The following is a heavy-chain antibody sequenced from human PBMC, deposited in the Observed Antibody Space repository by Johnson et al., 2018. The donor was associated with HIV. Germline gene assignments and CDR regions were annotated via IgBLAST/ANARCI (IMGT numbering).Heavy chain of an antibody. D-gene: IGHD2-21*01. CDR2: ISGSGGST. J-gene: IGHJ3*02. Sequence: VQLVESGGGVVRPGGSLRLSCAASGFTFDDYGLSWVRQAPGKGLEWVSAISGSGGSTYYADSVKGRFTISRDNSTNTLYLQMNSLRAEDTAVYYCAKDVMVIAKHDAFDIWGQGTMVTVSS. CDR3: AKDVMVIAKHDAFDI. CDR1: GFTFDDYG. V-gene: IGHV3-23*04.